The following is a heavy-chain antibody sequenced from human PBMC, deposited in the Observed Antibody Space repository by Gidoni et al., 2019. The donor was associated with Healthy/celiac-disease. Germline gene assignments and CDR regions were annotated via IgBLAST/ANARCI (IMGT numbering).Heavy chain of an antibody. CDR1: GFTFRSYS. CDR2: ISSSSSYI. D-gene: IGHD4-17*01. V-gene: IGHV3-21*01. J-gene: IGHJ6*02. Sequence: EVQLVESGGGLVKPGGSLRLSCAASGFTFRSYSMNWVRQAPGKGLEWVPSISSSSSYIYYADSVKSRFTISRDNAKNSLYLQMNSLRAEDTAVYYCARYYGDYDYYYGMDVWGQGTTVTVSS. CDR3: ARYYGDYDYYYGMDV.